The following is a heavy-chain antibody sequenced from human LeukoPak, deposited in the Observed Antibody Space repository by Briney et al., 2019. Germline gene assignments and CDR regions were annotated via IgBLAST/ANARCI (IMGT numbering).Heavy chain of an antibody. J-gene: IGHJ1*01. V-gene: IGHV3-21*04. Sequence: PGGSLRLSCAASGFTFSSYSMNWVRQAPGKGLEWVSSISSSSRHIYYADSVKGRFTIFRDDAKNSPFLQMDSLRVEDTAMYYCVRDFSTVTTAYLPHWGQGTLLTVSS. CDR3: VRDFSTVTTAYLPH. D-gene: IGHD4-17*01. CDR1: GFTFSSYS. CDR2: ISSSSRHI.